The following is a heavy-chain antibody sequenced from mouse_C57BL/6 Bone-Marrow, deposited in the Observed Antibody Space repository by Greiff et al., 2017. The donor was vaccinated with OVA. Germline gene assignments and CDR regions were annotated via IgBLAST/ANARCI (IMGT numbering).Heavy chain of an antibody. CDR2: IYPRSGNT. J-gene: IGHJ1*03. V-gene: IGHV1-81*01. CDR1: GYTFTSYG. Sequence: VQLQQSGAELARPGASVKLSCKASGYTFTSYGISWVKQRTGQGLEWIGEIYPRSGNTYYNEKFKGKATLTADKSSSPAYMELRSLTSEDSAVYFCARWRWLLRLYWYFDVWGTGTTVTVSS. D-gene: IGHD2-3*01. CDR3: ARWRWLLRLYWYFDV.